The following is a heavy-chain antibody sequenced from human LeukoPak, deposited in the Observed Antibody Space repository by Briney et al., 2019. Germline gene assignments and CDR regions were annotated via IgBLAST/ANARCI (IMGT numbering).Heavy chain of an antibody. CDR2: INPSGGST. CDR1: GYTFTSYY. CDR3: ATAKLAAFDI. D-gene: IGHD6-25*01. J-gene: IGHJ3*02. V-gene: IGHV1-46*01. Sequence: GASVKVSCKASGYTFTSYYMHWVRQAPGQGLEWMGIINPSGGSTSYAQKFQGRVTMTEDTSTDTAYMELSSLRSEDTAVYYCATAKLAAFDIWGQGTMVTVSS.